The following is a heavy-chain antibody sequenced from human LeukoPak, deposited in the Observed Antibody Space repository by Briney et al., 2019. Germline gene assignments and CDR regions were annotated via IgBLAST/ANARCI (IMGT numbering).Heavy chain of an antibody. CDR1: GGSFSGYY. CDR2: INHSGST. D-gene: IGHD3-10*01. J-gene: IGHJ6*03. V-gene: IGHV4-34*01. CDR3: AGQGGVWFGVNSRDYYYYMDV. Sequence: SETLSLTCAVYGGSFSGYYWSWIRQPPGKGLEWIGEINHSGSTNYNPSLKSRVTISVDTSKNQFSLKLSSVTAADTAVYYCAGQGGVWFGVNSRDYYYYMDVWGKGTTVTVSS.